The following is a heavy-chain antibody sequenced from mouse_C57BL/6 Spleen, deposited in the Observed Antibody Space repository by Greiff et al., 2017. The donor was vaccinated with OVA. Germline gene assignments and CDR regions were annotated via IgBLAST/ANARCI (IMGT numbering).Heavy chain of an antibody. D-gene: IGHD2-4*01. J-gene: IGHJ1*03. CDR1: GFNIKDYY. CDR3: TTYDYNWYFDV. V-gene: IGHV14-1*01. Sequence: VHVKQSGAELVRPGASVKLSCTASGFNIKDYYMHWVKQRPEQGLEWIGRIDPEDGDTEYAPKFQGKATMTADTSSNTAYLQLSSLTSEDTAVYYCTTYDYNWYFDVWGTGTTVTVSS. CDR2: IDPEDGDT.